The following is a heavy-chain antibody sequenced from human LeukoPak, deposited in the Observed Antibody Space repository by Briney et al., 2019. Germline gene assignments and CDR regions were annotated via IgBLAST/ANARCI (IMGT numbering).Heavy chain of an antibody. Sequence: GESLKISGKASGYIFTNYWIGWVRQMPGKGLEWMGIIYPRDSDTRYSPSFQGQVTVSAGKSIGTAYLQWNTLEASDTAMYYCARRQYSGYDFDFWGQGTLVTVSS. J-gene: IGHJ4*02. CDR2: IYPRDSDT. CDR3: ARRQYSGYDFDF. V-gene: IGHV5-51*01. CDR1: GYIFTNYW. D-gene: IGHD5-12*01.